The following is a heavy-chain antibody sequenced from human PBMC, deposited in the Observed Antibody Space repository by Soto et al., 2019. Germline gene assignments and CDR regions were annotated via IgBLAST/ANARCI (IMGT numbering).Heavy chain of an antibody. V-gene: IGHV2-5*02. CDR1: GFSLGTSGVG. D-gene: IGHD3-22*01. J-gene: IGHJ4*02. CDR2: IYWDDDK. CDR3: AHNHYYESSGLFGD. Sequence: QITLKESGPTLVKPTQTLTLTCTFSGFSLGTSGVGVGWIRQPPGKALEWLALIYWDDDKRYSPSLKSRLTITKDTSKSQVVLTMTNMDPVDTATYYCAHNHYYESSGLFGDWGQGTLVTVS.